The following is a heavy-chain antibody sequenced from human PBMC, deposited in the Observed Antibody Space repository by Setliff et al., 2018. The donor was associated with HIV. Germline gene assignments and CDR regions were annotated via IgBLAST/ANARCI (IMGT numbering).Heavy chain of an antibody. CDR2: IYYSGST. CDR3: ASARFLEWLSSYYFDY. CDR1: GGSISSSSYY. D-gene: IGHD3-3*01. V-gene: IGHV4-39*07. J-gene: IGHJ4*02. Sequence: PSETLSLTCTVSGGSISSSSYYWGWIRQPPGKGLEWIGSIYYSGSTYYNPCLKSRVTISVDTSKNQFSLKLSSVTAADTAVYYCASARFLEWLSSYYFDYWGQGTLVTVSS.